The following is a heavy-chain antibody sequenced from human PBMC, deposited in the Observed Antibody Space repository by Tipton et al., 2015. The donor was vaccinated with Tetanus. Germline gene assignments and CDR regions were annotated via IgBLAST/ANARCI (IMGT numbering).Heavy chain of an antibody. CDR2: ISYDGTNK. V-gene: IGHV3-30*03. CDR3: ARDRGMATILGSEFDY. J-gene: IGHJ4*02. CDR1: GFIFSTYG. Sequence: SLRLSCAASGFIFSTYGMHWVRQAPGKGLEWVAVISYDGTNKYHTDSVKGRFAISRDNSKNTLYLQMNSLRPDDTAVYYCARDRGMATILGSEFDYWGQGTLVTVSS. D-gene: IGHD5-24*01.